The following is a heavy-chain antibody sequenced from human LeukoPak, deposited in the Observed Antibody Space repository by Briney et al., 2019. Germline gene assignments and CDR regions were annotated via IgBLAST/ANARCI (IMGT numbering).Heavy chain of an antibody. CDR3: ARPRGFCSGGDCYADYGMDV. CDR2: IYYDGSNK. V-gene: IGHV3-33*01. J-gene: IGHJ6*02. D-gene: IGHD2-21*02. CDR1: GFTFSNHG. Sequence: GRSLRLSCAASGFTFSNHGIHGVRQAPGKGLEWVGPIYYDGSNKYYADSVKGRFTISRDNSKNTLHLQINNLRAEDAGVYYCARPRGFCSGGDCYADYGMDVRGQGTTVTVSS.